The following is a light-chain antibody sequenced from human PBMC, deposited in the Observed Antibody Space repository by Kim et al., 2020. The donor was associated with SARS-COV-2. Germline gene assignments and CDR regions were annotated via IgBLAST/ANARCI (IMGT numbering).Light chain of an antibody. CDR1: SRDIGSYNS. CDR2: EAS. CDR3: WSYARSGTYV. V-gene: IGLV2-23*01. Sequence: QSLTISCTGTSRDIGSYNSVSWYHQHPGRAPKLILYEASKRPSGFSDRFSGSKSGNTASLSISGLQPEDEADYYCWSYARSGTYVSGNGTKVTVL. J-gene: IGLJ1*01.